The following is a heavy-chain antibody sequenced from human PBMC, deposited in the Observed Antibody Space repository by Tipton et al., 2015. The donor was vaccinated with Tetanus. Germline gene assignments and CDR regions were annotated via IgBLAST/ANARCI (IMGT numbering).Heavy chain of an antibody. CDR2: VDYFGST. CDR3: ARGGIAAAGGGLDY. CDR1: GGSISTYH. Sequence: LRLSCTASGGSISTYHWNWIRQSPGKGLEWIGYVDYFGSTKINPSLKSRVAMSVDTAENQLSLRLTSVTSADTAVYYCARGGIAAAGGGLDYWGQGTLVTVSS. V-gene: IGHV4-59*01. J-gene: IGHJ4*02. D-gene: IGHD6-13*01.